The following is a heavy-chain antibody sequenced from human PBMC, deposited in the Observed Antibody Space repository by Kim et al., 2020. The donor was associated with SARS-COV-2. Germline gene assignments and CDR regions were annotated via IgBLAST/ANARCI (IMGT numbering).Heavy chain of an antibody. CDR3: ASFRGVDP. CDR2: INHSGST. V-gene: IGHV4-34*01. Sequence: SETLSLTCAVYGGSFSGYYWSWIRQPPGKGLEWIGEINHSGSTNYNPSLKSRVTISVDTSKNQFSLKLSSVTAADTAVYYCASFRGVDPWGQGTLVTVSS. CDR1: GGSFSGYY. J-gene: IGHJ5*02.